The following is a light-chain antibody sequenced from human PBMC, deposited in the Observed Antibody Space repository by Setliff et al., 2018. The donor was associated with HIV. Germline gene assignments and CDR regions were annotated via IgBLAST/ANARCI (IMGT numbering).Light chain of an antibody. CDR1: SSDVGGYNY. Sequence: QSVLAQPRSVSGSPGQSVTISCTGTSSDVGGYNYVSRYQQHPDKAPKLIIYDVSKRPSGVPDRFSGSKSGNTASLTISGLQAEDEVDYYCCSYAGTYTSLYVFGTGTKVTVL. V-gene: IGLV2-11*01. CDR3: CSYAGTYTSLYV. CDR2: DVS. J-gene: IGLJ1*01.